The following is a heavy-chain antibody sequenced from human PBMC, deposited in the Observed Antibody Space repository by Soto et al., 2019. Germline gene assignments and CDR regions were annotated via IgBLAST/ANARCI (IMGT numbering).Heavy chain of an antibody. D-gene: IGHD5-12*01. CDR2: ISGIGHST. CDR1: GFTFSSYA. V-gene: IGHV3-23*01. Sequence: GGSLRLSCAASGFTFSSYAMSWVRQAPGKGLEWVSSISGIGHSTYYADSVKGRFTISRDNSKNTLFLQMSSLRAEDTAVYYCAKRIMATIGHFDSWGQGTLVPSPQ. CDR3: AKRIMATIGHFDS. J-gene: IGHJ4*02.